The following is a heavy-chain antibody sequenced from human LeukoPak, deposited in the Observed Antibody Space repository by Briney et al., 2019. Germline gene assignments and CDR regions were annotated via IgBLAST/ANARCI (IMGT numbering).Heavy chain of an antibody. D-gene: IGHD3-10*01. Sequence: SETLSLTCTVSGGSISSYYWSWIRQPPGKGLEWIGYIYYSGSTNYNPSLKSRVTISVDTSKNQFSLKLSSVTAADTAVYYCAREGLGHGSGSDAFDIWGQGTMVTVSS. CDR1: GGSISSYY. V-gene: IGHV4-59*01. CDR3: AREGLGHGSGSDAFDI. J-gene: IGHJ3*02. CDR2: IYYSGST.